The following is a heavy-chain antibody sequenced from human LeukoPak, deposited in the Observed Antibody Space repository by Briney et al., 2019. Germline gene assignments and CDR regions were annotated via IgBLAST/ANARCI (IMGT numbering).Heavy chain of an antibody. J-gene: IGHJ3*02. CDR1: GFTFSSYS. V-gene: IGHV3-48*04. Sequence: GGSLRLSCAASGFTFSSYSMNWVRQAPGKGLEWVSYISSSGSTIYYADSVKGRFTISRDNAKNPLYLQMNSLRAEDTAVYYCARDHPESHNAFDIWGQGTMVTVSS. CDR2: ISSSGSTI. CDR3: ARDHPESHNAFDI.